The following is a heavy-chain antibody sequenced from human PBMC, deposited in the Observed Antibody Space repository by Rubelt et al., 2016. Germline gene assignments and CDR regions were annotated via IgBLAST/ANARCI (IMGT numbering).Heavy chain of an antibody. CDR3: VRGGGSSWYDY. Sequence: QVQLVQSGAGVKKPGASVKVSCKASGDTFTGYYMHWVRQAPGHGLEWMGWINPNNGATNYAQRFQGRVTMTRDTSISTAYMELSGLRSDDTAVYYCVRGGGSSWYDYWGQGTLVTVSS. CDR1: GDTFTGYY. D-gene: IGHD6-13*01. J-gene: IGHJ4*02. V-gene: IGHV1-2*02. CDR2: INPNNGAT.